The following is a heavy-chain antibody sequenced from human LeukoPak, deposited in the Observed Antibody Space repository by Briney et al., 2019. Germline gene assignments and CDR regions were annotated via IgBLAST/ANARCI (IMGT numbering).Heavy chain of an antibody. CDR3: AELGITLLGGV. D-gene: IGHD3-10*02. V-gene: IGHV3-9*01. J-gene: IGHJ6*04. CDR1: GFTFDDYA. Sequence: ALRLSCAASGFTFDDYAMHGGRQAPGEGLEWVSGISWNSGSIDYADSVKGRFTISRDNPQNSLYLQMNSLRAEDTAVYYCAELGITLLGGVWGKGTTVTISS. CDR2: ISWNSGSI.